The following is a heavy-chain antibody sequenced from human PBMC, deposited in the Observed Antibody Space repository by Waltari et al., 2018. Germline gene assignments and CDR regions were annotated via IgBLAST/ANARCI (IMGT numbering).Heavy chain of an antibody. D-gene: IGHD2-21*01. CDR2: IYYSGST. J-gene: IGHJ3*02. V-gene: IGHV4-59*11. CDR3: ARVRRYSDAFDI. CDR1: GGSISSHY. Sequence: QVQLQESGPGLVKPSETLSLTCTVSGGSISSHYWSWIRQPPGKGLEWIGYIYYSGSTNYNPSLKSRVTISVDTSKNQFSLKLSSVTAADTAVYYCARVRRYSDAFDIWGQGTMVTVSS.